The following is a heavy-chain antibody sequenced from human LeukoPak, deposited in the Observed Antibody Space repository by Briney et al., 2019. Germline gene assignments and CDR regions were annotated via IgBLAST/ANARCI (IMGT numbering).Heavy chain of an antibody. V-gene: IGHV4-30-2*01. CDR3: ARGGPPDY. D-gene: IGHD3/OR15-3a*01. Sequence: PSETLSLTCAVPGGSISSGGYSWSWIRQPPGKGLEWIRYIYHSGSTYYDPSLKSRVTISVDRSKNQFSLKLSSVTAADTAVYYCARGGPPDYWGQGTLVTVSS. CDR2: IYHSGST. CDR1: GGSISSGGYS. J-gene: IGHJ4*02.